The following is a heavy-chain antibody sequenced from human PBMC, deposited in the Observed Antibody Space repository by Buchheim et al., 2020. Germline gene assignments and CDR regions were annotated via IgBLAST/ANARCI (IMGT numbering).Heavy chain of an antibody. CDR3: ARDLYVGNPHGRADYCMYV. D-gene: IGHD4-23*01. V-gene: IGHV3-30*14. CDR2: ISYDGSNK. J-gene: IGHJ6*02. Sequence: QVQLVESGGGVVQPGRSLRLSCAASGFTFSSYAMHWVRQAPGKGLEWVAVISYDGSNKYYADSVKGRFTISRDNSKNTLYLQMYSRRAEDTAVYYCARDLYVGNPHGRADYCMYVWGEGT. CDR1: GFTFSSYA.